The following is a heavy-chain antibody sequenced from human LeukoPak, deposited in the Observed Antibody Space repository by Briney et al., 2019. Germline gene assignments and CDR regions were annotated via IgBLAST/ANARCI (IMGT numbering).Heavy chain of an antibody. CDR1: EFIFGAYW. CDR2: INQDGSEK. CDR3: VRSLGWSGTRDY. J-gene: IGHJ4*02. D-gene: IGHD3-10*01. V-gene: IGHV3-7*01. Sequence: GGSLRLSCAASEFIFGAYWMTWVRQAPGKGMEWVANINQDGSEKYYVDSVKGRFTIPRDNPKQSLFLQMNSLTAEDTALYYCVRSLGWSGTRDYWGQGTLVTVSP.